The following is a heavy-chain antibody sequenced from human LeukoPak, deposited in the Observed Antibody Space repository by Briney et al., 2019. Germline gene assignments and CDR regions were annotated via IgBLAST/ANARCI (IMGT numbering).Heavy chain of an antibody. CDR1: GGTFSSYA. V-gene: IGHV1-69*01. Sequence: VASVKVSCKASGGTFSSYAISWVRQAPGQGLEWMGGIIPIFGTANYAQKFQGRVTITADESTSTAYMELSSLRSEDTAAYYCARRPDSGRGLDPWGQGTLVTVSS. J-gene: IGHJ5*02. CDR2: IIPIFGTA. D-gene: IGHD1-26*01. CDR3: ARRPDSGRGLDP.